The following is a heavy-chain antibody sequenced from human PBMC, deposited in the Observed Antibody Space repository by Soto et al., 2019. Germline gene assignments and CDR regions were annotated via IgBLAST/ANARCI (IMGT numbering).Heavy chain of an antibody. D-gene: IGHD4-4*01. J-gene: IGHJ4*02. CDR3: ATPYSNYGG. CDR1: AYMLSSYL. CDR2: IFPADSDA. V-gene: IGHV5-51*01. Sequence: GDSLEPSGKSSAYMLSSYLICWVRQMPGKGLEWMGVIFPADSDATYSPSFQGQVTISADKSINTAYLQWSSLKASDTAMYYCATPYSNYGGWGQGTLVTVS.